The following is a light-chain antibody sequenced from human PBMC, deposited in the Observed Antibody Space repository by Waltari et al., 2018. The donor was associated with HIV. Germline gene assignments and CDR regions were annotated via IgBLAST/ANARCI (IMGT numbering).Light chain of an antibody. V-gene: IGLV1-44*01. CDR1: NSNLGNNI. CDR2: NND. J-gene: IGLJ2*01. Sequence: QSVLTQAPSASGTPGQRVTLSCSGGNSNLGNNIVNWYQHLPGTAPKLLIQNNDQRPSGVPDRFSGSKSGTSASLAISGLQSQDEADYYCAAFDDELDGVLFGGGTKLTVL. CDR3: AAFDDELDGVL.